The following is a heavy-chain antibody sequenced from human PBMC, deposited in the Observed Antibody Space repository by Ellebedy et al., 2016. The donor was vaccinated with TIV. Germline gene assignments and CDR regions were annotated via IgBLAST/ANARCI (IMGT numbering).Heavy chain of an antibody. CDR1: GGSFSRYY. J-gene: IGHJ6*02. Sequence: MPSETLSLTCAAYGGSFSRYYWSWIRQPPGKGLEWIGEINHSGSTNYNPSLTNRVTISLDTSKNQFSLKLSSVTAADTAVYYWAVGVWRRIGYYYYYYGMDVWGQGTTVTVSS. D-gene: IGHD2-8*02. CDR3: AVGVWRRIGYYYYYYGMDV. V-gene: IGHV4-34*01. CDR2: INHSGST.